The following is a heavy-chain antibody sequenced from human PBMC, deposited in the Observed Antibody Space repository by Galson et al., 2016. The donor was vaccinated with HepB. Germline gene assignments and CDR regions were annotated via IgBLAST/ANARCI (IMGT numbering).Heavy chain of an antibody. Sequence: SLRLSCAASGFTLSDHFMDWVRQAPGKGLVWVSRITSDGSRTSYVDSVKGRFTISRDNAENTLYLQMNSLRGEDTAMYYCVRGPEHGAPKWELLAYWGQGTLVTVSS. CDR1: GFTLSDHF. D-gene: IGHD1-26*01. J-gene: IGHJ4*02. CDR2: ITSDGSRT. V-gene: IGHV3-74*01. CDR3: VRGPEHGAPKWELLAY.